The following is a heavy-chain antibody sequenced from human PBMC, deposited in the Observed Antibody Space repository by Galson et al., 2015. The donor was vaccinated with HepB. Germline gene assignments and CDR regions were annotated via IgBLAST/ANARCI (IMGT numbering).Heavy chain of an antibody. D-gene: IGHD3-22*01. Sequence: SVKVSCKASGGAFSSYAISWVRQAPGQGLEWMGGIIPIFGTANYAQKFQGRVTITADESTSTAYMELSSLRSEDTAVYYCARDPPRDYYDPQRFDYWGQGTLVTVSS. CDR3: ARDPPRDYYDPQRFDY. CDR2: IIPIFGTA. V-gene: IGHV1-69*13. J-gene: IGHJ4*02. CDR1: GGAFSSYA.